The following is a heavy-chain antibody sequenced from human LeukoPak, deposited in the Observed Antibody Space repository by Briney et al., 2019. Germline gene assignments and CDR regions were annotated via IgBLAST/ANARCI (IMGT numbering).Heavy chain of an antibody. CDR2: INPNSGGT. J-gene: IGHJ5*02. CDR3: ARGNEAAAGIGWFDP. D-gene: IGHD6-13*01. CDR1: GYTXTGYY. Sequence: ASVKVSCKASGYTXTGYYMHWVRQAPGQGLEWMGWINPNSGGTNYAQKFQGRVTMTRDTSISTAYMELSRLRSDDTAVYYCARGNEAAAGIGWFDPWGQGTLVTVSS. V-gene: IGHV1-2*02.